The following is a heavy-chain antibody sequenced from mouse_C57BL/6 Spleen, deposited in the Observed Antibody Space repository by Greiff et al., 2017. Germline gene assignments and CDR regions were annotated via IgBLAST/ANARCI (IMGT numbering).Heavy chain of an antibody. CDR3: ATYADGLYAMDY. J-gene: IGHJ4*01. CDR2: INPSSGYT. Sequence: VQLQQSGAELAKPGASVKLSCKASGYTFTSYWMHWVKQRPGQGLDWIGYINPSSGYTKYNQKFKDKATLTADKSSSTAYMQLSSLTYEDSTVYYGATYADGLYAMDYWGQGTSVTVSS. D-gene: IGHD2-3*01. V-gene: IGHV1-7*01. CDR1: GYTFTSYW.